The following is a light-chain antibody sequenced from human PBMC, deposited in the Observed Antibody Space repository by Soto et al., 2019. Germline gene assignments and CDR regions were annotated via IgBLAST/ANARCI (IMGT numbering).Light chain of an antibody. J-gene: IGLJ1*01. CDR1: SSDVGGYNY. CDR3: SSYTSSSTANYV. Sequence: QSVLTQPASVSGSPGQSITISCTGTSSDVGGYNYVSWYQQHPGKAPKLMIYDVSNRPSGVSNRFSGSKSGNTASLTISGLQAVDEADYYCSSYTSSSTANYVFGTGTKVTVL. V-gene: IGLV2-14*01. CDR2: DVS.